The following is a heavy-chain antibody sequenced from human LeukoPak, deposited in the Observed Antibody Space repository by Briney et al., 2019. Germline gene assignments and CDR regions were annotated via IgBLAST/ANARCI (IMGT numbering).Heavy chain of an antibody. J-gene: IGHJ4*02. V-gene: IGHV3-15*01. CDR3: TTDIYCSSTSCYPN. CDR1: GFTFSNAW. Sequence: PGGSLRLSCAASGFTFSNAWMSWVRQAPGKGLEWVGPIKSKTDGGTTDYAAPVKGRFTISRDDSKNTLSLQMNSLKTEDTAVYYCTTDIYCSSTSCYPNWGQGTLVTVSS. CDR2: IKSKTDGGTT. D-gene: IGHD2-2*01.